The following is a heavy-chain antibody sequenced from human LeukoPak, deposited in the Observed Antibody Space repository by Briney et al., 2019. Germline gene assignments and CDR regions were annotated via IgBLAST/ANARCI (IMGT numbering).Heavy chain of an antibody. Sequence: PSETLSLTCAVYGGSFSGYYWSWIRQPAGKGLEWIGRIYTSGSTNYNPSLKSRVTMSVDTSKNQFSLKLSSVTAADTAVYYCARAFDGVYYYYMDVWGKGTTVTISS. CDR3: ARAFDGVYYYYMDV. CDR2: IYTSGST. D-gene: IGHD4-17*01. CDR1: GGSFSGYY. V-gene: IGHV4-59*10. J-gene: IGHJ6*03.